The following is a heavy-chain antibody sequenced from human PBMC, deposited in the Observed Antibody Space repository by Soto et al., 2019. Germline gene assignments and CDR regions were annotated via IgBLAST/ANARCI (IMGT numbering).Heavy chain of an antibody. CDR3: ARVEGYSGYDPDY. CDR2: ISAYNGNT. V-gene: IGHV1-18*01. CDR1: LTFNRLG. Sequence: GGPVEVSSKGFWLTFNRLGINWVGKAPGQGLEWMGWISAYNGNTNYAQKLQGRVTMTTDTSTSTAYMELRSLRSDDTAVYYCARVEGYSGYDPDYWGQGTLVTVSS. J-gene: IGHJ4*02. D-gene: IGHD5-12*01.